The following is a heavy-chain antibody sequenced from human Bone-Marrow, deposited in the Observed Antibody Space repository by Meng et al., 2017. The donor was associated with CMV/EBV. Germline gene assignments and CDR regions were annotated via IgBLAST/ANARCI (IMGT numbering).Heavy chain of an antibody. Sequence: SGPTLVKPTQTLTLTCTFSGFSLSTSGMRVSWIRQPQGKALEWLARIDWDDDKFYSTSLKTRLTISKDTSKNQVVLTMTNMDPVDTATYYCARDTGYSSGWPTFGYWGQGTLVTVSS. D-gene: IGHD6-19*01. CDR1: GFSLSTSGMR. CDR3: ARDTGYSSGWPTFGY. J-gene: IGHJ4*02. V-gene: IGHV2-70D*14. CDR2: IDWDDDK.